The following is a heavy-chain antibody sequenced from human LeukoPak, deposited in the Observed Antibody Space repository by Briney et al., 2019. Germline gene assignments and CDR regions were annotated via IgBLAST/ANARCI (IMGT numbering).Heavy chain of an antibody. Sequence: GGSLRLSCAASGFTVSSNYMSWVRQAPGKGLEWVSVIYSGGSTYYAGSVKGRFTISRDNSKNTLYLQMNSLRAEDTAVYYCARDLDGYNYFDYWGQGTLVTVSS. CDR3: ARDLDGYNYFDY. J-gene: IGHJ4*02. V-gene: IGHV3-66*02. CDR1: GFTVSSNY. CDR2: IYSGGST. D-gene: IGHD5-24*01.